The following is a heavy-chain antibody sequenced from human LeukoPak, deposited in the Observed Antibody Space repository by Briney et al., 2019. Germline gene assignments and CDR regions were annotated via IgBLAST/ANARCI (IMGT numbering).Heavy chain of an antibody. CDR1: GFTFSSYA. V-gene: IGHV3-23*01. Sequence: PGGSLRLSCAASGFTFSSYAMSWVRQAPGKGLEWVSAIRGGDGSSYYRDSVKGRFTVSRDNSKNTLYLQMNSLRAEDTAIYYCAKADGDFDWLLLSTYYYYYAMDVWGQGTTVTVPS. CDR2: IRGGDGSS. D-gene: IGHD3-9*01. J-gene: IGHJ6*02. CDR3: AKADGDFDWLLLSTYYYYYAMDV.